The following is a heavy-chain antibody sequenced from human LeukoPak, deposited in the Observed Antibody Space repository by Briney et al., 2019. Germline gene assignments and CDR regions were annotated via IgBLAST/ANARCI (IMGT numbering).Heavy chain of an antibody. J-gene: IGHJ4*02. CDR3: AHQRGSRVYFDY. CDR1: GFSLSASGEG. D-gene: IGHD1-26*01. Sequence: SGPTPVKPTQTLTLTCTFSGFSLSASGEGVGWIRQPPRKALEWLALIYWNDDKHYSPSLKSRLTITKDTPKNQVVLTMTNMDPVDTATYFCAHQRGSRVYFDYWGQGTLVTVSS. CDR2: IYWNDDK. V-gene: IGHV2-5*01.